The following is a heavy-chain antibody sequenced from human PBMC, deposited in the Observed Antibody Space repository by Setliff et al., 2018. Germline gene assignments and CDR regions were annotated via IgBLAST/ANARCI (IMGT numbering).Heavy chain of an antibody. Sequence: PGESLKISCKGSVYIFTSYWIGWVRQMPGKGLEWMGIIYHGDSDTRYSPSFHGQVTISADKSISTAYLQWRSMKASDTAMYYCARLGSSSPFDYWGQGTLVTVSS. CDR2: IYHGDSDT. J-gene: IGHJ4*02. CDR1: VYIFTSYW. CDR3: ARLGSSSPFDY. D-gene: IGHD6-6*01. V-gene: IGHV5-51*01.